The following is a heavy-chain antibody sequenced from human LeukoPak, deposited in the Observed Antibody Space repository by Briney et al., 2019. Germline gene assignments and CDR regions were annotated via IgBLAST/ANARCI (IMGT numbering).Heavy chain of an antibody. J-gene: IGHJ6*02. Sequence: SETLSLTCTVSGGSISSYYWSRIRQPAGEGLEWIGRIYTSGSTNYNPSLKSRVTMSVDTSKNQFSLKLSSVTAADTAVYYCARSRDDFWSGYYGMDVWGQGTTVTVSS. D-gene: IGHD3-3*01. CDR1: GGSISSYY. V-gene: IGHV4-4*07. CDR3: ARSRDDFWSGYYGMDV. CDR2: IYTSGST.